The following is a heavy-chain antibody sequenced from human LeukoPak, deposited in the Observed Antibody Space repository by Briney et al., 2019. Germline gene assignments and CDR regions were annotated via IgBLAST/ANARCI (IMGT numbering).Heavy chain of an antibody. CDR3: ASAYCGGDCYSA. CDR1: GFTFSSYG. V-gene: IGHV3-23*01. Sequence: PGGSLRLSCAASGFTFSSYGMSWVRQAPGKGLEWVSAISGSGGSTYYADSVKGRFTISRDNSKNTLYLQMNSLRAEDTAFYYCASAYCGGDCYSAWGQGTLVTVSS. D-gene: IGHD2-21*02. CDR2: ISGSGGST. J-gene: IGHJ4*02.